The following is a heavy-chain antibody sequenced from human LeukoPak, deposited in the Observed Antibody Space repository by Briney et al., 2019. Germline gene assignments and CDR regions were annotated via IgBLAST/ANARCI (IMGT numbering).Heavy chain of an antibody. CDR3: ARDRFHTYYYDSSGGMDV. Sequence: SETLSLTCTVSGGSISSHYWSWIRQPPGKGLEWIGYIYYSGSTNYNPSLKSRVTISVDTSKNQFSLKLSSVAAADTAVYYCARDRFHTYYYDSSGGMDVWGQGTTVTVSS. V-gene: IGHV4-59*11. CDR2: IYYSGST. D-gene: IGHD3-22*01. CDR1: GGSISSHY. J-gene: IGHJ6*02.